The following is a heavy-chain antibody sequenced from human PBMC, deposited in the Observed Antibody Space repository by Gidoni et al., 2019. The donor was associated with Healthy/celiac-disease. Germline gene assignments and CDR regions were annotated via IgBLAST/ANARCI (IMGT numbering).Heavy chain of an antibody. D-gene: IGHD2-15*01. Sequence: QVQLVQSGAEVKKPGSSVKVSCKASGGTFSSYAISWGRQAPGQGLEWMGRIIPILGIANYAQKFQGRVTITADKSTSTAYMELSSLRSEDTAVYYCARERYCSGGSCYEDFDYWGQGTLVTVSS. CDR1: GGTFSSYA. V-gene: IGHV1-69*04. CDR2: IIPILGIA. J-gene: IGHJ4*02. CDR3: ARERYCSGGSCYEDFDY.